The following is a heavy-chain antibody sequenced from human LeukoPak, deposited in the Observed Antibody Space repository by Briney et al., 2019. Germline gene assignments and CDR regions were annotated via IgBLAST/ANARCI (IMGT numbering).Heavy chain of an antibody. CDR3: ARQSLRNWFDP. D-gene: IGHD5-12*01. J-gene: IGHJ5*02. V-gene: IGHV1-2*02. CDR1: GYTFTGYY. CDR2: INPNSGGT. Sequence: ASVKVSCKASGYTFTGYYMHWVRQAPEQGLEWMGWINPNSGGTNYAQKFQGRVTMTTDTSTSTAYMELRSLRSDDTAVYYCARQSLRNWFDPWGQGTLVTVSS.